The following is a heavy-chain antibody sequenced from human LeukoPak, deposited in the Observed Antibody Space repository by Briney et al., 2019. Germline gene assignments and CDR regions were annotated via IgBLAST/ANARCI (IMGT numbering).Heavy chain of an antibody. CDR2: IYPGDSDT. CDR1: GYSFTSYW. D-gene: IGHD3-22*01. Sequence: GESLKISCKGSGYSFTSYWIGWVRQMPGQGLGCMGNIYPGDSDTRYSPSFQGQVTISADKSISTAYLQWSSLKASDTAMYYCARVVYYDSSGYNGLFDYWGQGTLVTVSS. V-gene: IGHV5-51*01. J-gene: IGHJ4*02. CDR3: ARVVYYDSSGYNGLFDY.